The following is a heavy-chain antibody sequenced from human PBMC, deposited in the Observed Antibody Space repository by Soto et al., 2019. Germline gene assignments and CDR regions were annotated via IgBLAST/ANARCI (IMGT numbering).Heavy chain of an antibody. CDR1: GGTFNTYG. CDR2: IIPLFGTP. J-gene: IGHJ6*02. Sequence: QVLLVQSGAEVKKPGSSVKVSCKASGGTFNTYGITWVRQALGQGLEWMGVIIPLFGTPTYAQNFQGRISITADESSSTAYMELSSLRSDDTAVYYCAREGTSIVGTTYDYYYGLDVWGQGTTVTVSS. V-gene: IGHV1-69*01. CDR3: AREGTSIVGTTYDYYYGLDV. D-gene: IGHD1-26*01.